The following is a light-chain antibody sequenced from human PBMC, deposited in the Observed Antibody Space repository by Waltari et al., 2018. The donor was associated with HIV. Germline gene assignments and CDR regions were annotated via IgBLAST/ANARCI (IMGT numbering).Light chain of an antibody. Sequence: DIQMTQSPSSLSATVGDRVTITCRASQNINTYLNWFQQRPGKSHQLLIYAASGWKGGVPSMFSGSGSGTDFNLTISNLQPDDFATYDGEQTYNTPLTFGGGTQVEIK. CDR2: AAS. V-gene: IGKV1-39*01. CDR3: EQTYNTPLT. J-gene: IGKJ4*01. CDR1: QNINTY.